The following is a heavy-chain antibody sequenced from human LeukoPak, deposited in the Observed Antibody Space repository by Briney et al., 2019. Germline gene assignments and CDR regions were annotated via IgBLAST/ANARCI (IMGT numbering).Heavy chain of an antibody. CDR3: ARDRDIAAAGLNYYYGMDV. Sequence: PSETLSLTCAVYGGSFSGYYWSWIRQPPGKGLEWIGEINHSGSTNYNPSLKSRVTISVDTSKNQFSLKLSSVTAADTAVYYCARDRDIAAAGLNYYYGMDVWGQGTTVTVSS. V-gene: IGHV4-34*01. CDR1: GGSFSGYY. CDR2: INHSGST. J-gene: IGHJ6*02. D-gene: IGHD6-13*01.